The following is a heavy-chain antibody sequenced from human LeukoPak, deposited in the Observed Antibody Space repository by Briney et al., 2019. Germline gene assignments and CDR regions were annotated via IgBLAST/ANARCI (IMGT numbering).Heavy chain of an antibody. CDR2: ISPKAKNYAT. V-gene: IGHV3-73*01. CDR1: GFTFSDSD. Sequence: GGSLTLSCAASGFTFSDSDMHWVRQAPGKGLEWVGRISPKAKNYATIYTASVNGRFSISKDDSKNTAYLQMNSLKTEDTAVYFCSTLDGYNHFRWGQGTLVTVSP. D-gene: IGHD5-24*01. J-gene: IGHJ4*02. CDR3: STLDGYNHFR.